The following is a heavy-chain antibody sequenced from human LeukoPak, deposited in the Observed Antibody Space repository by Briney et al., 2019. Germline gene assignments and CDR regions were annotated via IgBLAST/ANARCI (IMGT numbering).Heavy chain of an antibody. D-gene: IGHD3-22*01. J-gene: IGHJ6*02. CDR1: GFTFSSYS. V-gene: IGHV3-21*01. Sequence: PGGSLRLSCAASGFTFSSYSMNWVRQAPGKGLEWVSSISSSSSYIYYADSVKGRFTISRDNAKNSLYLQMNSLRAEDTAVYYCARDYYDSSGYYWEYYYYYGMDVWGQGTTVTVPS. CDR2: ISSSSSYI. CDR3: ARDYYDSSGYYWEYYYYYGMDV.